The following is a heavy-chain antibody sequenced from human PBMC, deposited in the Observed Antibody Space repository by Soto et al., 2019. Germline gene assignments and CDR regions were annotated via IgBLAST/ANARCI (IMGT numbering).Heavy chain of an antibody. CDR1: GYTFTSYY. CDR2: INPNDGGT. Sequence: ASVKVSCKASGYTFTSYYIHWVRQAPGQGLEWMGIINPNDGGTTFARKFQVRVTMTRDTSTSTVYMELSSLRSEDTAVYYCARPWYSSSWPLFDYWGQGTLVTGSS. J-gene: IGHJ4*02. CDR3: ARPWYSSSWPLFDY. D-gene: IGHD6-13*01. V-gene: IGHV1-46*03.